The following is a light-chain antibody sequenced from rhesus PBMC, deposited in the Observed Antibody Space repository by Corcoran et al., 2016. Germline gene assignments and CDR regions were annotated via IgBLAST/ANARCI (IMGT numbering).Light chain of an antibody. Sequence: DIQMTQSPSSLSASVGDTVTITCRASQGITNNLAWYQQKPEKVPMRLIYYASTLQSGVPSRFSGSGSGTDFTHTISSLQPEYFATYSCQHGYNIPRTFGQGTKVEIK. CDR3: QHGYNIPRT. J-gene: IGKJ1*01. CDR2: YAS. V-gene: IGKV1S15*01. CDR1: QGITNN.